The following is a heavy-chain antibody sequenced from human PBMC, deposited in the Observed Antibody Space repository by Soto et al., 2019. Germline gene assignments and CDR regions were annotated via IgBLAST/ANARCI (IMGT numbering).Heavy chain of an antibody. J-gene: IGHJ6*03. CDR3: AREGAVAGTLKGYYYYMDV. V-gene: IGHV4-59*01. Sequence: SETLSLTCTVSGGSISSYYWSWIRQPPGKGLEWIGYIYYSGSTNYNPSLKSRVTISVDTSKNQFSLKLSSVTAADTAVYYCAREGAVAGTLKGYYYYMDVWGKGTTVTVSS. D-gene: IGHD6-19*01. CDR1: GGSISSYY. CDR2: IYYSGST.